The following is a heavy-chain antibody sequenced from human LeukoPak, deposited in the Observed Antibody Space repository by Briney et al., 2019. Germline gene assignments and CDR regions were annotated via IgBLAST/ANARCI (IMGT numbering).Heavy chain of an antibody. CDR2: IYYRGNT. V-gene: IGHV4-59*01. CDR1: GASMTGYY. CDR3: ARAGVLGVIEY. J-gene: IGHJ4*02. Sequence: SETLSLTCTVPGASMTGYYWSWIRQPPGKGLEWVGYIYYRGNTNYNPSLKSRVTISVDTFQNQFSLKLNSVTAADTAVYYCARAGVLGVIEYWGQGTLVTVSS. D-gene: IGHD3-10*01.